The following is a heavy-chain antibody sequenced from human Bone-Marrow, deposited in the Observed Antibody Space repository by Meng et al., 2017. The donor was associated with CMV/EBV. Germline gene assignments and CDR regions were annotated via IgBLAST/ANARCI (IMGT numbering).Heavy chain of an antibody. Sequence: KISCKASGYTFTSYAMHWVRQAPGQGLEWMGGIIPIFGTANYAQKFQGRVTMTRDTSTSTVYMELSSLRSEDTAVYYCARRSRGPGPNSPMIVVSRGKYNWFDPWGQGTLVTVSS. CDR1: GYTFTSYA. J-gene: IGHJ5*02. CDR2: IIPIFGTA. D-gene: IGHD3-22*01. CDR3: ARRSRGPGPNSPMIVVSRGKYNWFDP. V-gene: IGHV1-69*05.